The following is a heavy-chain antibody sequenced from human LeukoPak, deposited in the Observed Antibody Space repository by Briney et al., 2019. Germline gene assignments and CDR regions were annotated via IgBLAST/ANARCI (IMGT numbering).Heavy chain of an antibody. CDR3: ARAGRYYDFWSGYHNWFDP. J-gene: IGHJ5*02. CDR1: GFTFSSYW. D-gene: IGHD3-3*01. V-gene: IGHV3-74*01. Sequence: PGGSLSLSCAASGFTFSSYWVHWVRQAPGKGLVWVSRINSDGSSTSYADSVKSRFTISRDNAKNTLYLQMNSLRAEDTAVYYCARAGRYYDFWSGYHNWFDPWGQGTLVTVSS. CDR2: INSDGSST.